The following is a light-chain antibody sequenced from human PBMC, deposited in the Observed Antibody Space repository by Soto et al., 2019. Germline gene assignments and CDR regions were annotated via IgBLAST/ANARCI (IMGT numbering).Light chain of an antibody. Sequence: DIQLTQSPSTLSASVGDRVTLTCRASQSINIYLNWYQQKPGKAPQXLIYAASSLQSGVPSRFSGSGSGTDLTLTISSLQSEDFGTYYCQQSYSTPRTFGHGTKVDIK. CDR2: AAS. CDR1: QSINIY. V-gene: IGKV1-39*01. CDR3: QQSYSTPRT. J-gene: IGKJ2*01.